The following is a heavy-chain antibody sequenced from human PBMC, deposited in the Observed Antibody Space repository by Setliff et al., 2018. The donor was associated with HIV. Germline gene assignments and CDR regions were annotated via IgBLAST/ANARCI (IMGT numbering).Heavy chain of an antibody. CDR1: GGSISSYY. CDR2: INHSRST. Sequence: SETLSLTCTVSGGSISSYYWSWIRQPPGKGLEWIGGINHSRSTNYNPSLKSRVTILVDTSKNQFSLKLSSVTAADTAVYYCARAYFGSGIYYWGQGTLVTVSS. CDR3: ARAYFGSGIYY. J-gene: IGHJ4*02. D-gene: IGHD3-10*01. V-gene: IGHV4-34*01.